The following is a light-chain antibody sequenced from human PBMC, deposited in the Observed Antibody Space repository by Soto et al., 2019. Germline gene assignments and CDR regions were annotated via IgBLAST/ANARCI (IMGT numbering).Light chain of an antibody. CDR2: KAS. V-gene: IGKV1-5*03. CDR3: QQYNSYPFT. J-gene: IGKJ3*01. CDR1: QSISSW. Sequence: DIQMTQSPSTLPASVGDRVTITCRASQSISSWLAWYQQKPGKAPKLLIYKASSLESGVPSRFSGSGSGTEFTLTISSLQPDDFATYYCQQYNSYPFTFGPGTKVDIQ.